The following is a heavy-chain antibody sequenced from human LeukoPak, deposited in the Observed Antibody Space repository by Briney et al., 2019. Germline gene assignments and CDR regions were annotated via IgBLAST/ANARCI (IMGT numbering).Heavy chain of an antibody. Sequence: SETLSLTCAVSGRSISSGGYSWSWIRQPPGKGLEWIGYIYHSGSTYYNPSLKSRVTISVDRSKNQFSLKVSSLTSAETAVDYCTGESGMVRGEAYYYYGMDVWGKGTTVTVSS. CDR2: IYHSGST. CDR3: TGESGMVRGEAYYYYGMDV. D-gene: IGHD3-10*01. CDR1: GRSISSGGYS. V-gene: IGHV4-30-2*01. J-gene: IGHJ6*04.